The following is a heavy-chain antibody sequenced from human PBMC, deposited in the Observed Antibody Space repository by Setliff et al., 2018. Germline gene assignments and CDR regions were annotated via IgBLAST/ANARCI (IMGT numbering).Heavy chain of an antibody. CDR3: AREGVDSRSSTDYRYYMDV. Sequence: ASVKVSCKASGGTFSNDGVSWVRQAPGQGREWMGGTIPLFGTTDYAQKFHGRVTIITDESTSTAYMELSSLTSDDTAVYYCAREGVDSRSSTDYRYYMDVWGKGTTVTVSS. CDR1: GGTFSNDG. V-gene: IGHV1-69*05. D-gene: IGHD6-6*01. J-gene: IGHJ6*03. CDR2: TIPLFGTT.